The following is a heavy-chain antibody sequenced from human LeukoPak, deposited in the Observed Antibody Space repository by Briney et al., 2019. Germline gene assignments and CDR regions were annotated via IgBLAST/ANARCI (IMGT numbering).Heavy chain of an antibody. V-gene: IGHV1-3*01. J-gene: IGHJ4*02. Sequence: ASVKVSCKASGYTFTSYAMHWVRQAPGQRLEWMGWINAGNGNTKYSQKFQGRVTITRDTSASTAYMELSSLRSEDTAVYYCARVFPVAGTYFDYWGQGTLVTVSS. D-gene: IGHD6-19*01. CDR3: ARVFPVAGTYFDY. CDR2: INAGNGNT. CDR1: GYTFTSYA.